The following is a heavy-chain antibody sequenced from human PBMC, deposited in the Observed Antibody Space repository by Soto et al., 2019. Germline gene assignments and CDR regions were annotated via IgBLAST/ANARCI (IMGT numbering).Heavy chain of an antibody. CDR2: ITSAGST. CDR1: GFTFSNYA. J-gene: IGHJ4*02. Sequence: EVQLLESGGDLAQPGGSLRLICAASGFTFSNYAMTWVRQCPGKGLEWVSTITSAGSTFYDDTVKGRFTISRDNSKSALYLHMNSLGAEDTAVYYCAKTDKFHSQSSGWANRFDSWGQGTLVTVSS. D-gene: IGHD6-19*01. V-gene: IGHV3-23*01. CDR3: AKTDKFHSQSSGWANRFDS.